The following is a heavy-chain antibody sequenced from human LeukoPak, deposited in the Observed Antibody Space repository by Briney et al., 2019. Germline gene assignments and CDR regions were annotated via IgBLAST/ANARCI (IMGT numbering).Heavy chain of an antibody. CDR3: AREPTAMIL. CDR1: GFTFSSYS. V-gene: IGHV3-21*01. CDR2: ISSTSTYI. J-gene: IGHJ4*02. D-gene: IGHD5-18*01. Sequence: GGSLRLSCAASGFTFSSYSMNWVRQTPGKGLEWVSSISSTSTYIYYTDSVKGRFTISRDNAKNSLYLQMNSLRAEDTAVYYCAREPTAMILWGQGTLVTVSS.